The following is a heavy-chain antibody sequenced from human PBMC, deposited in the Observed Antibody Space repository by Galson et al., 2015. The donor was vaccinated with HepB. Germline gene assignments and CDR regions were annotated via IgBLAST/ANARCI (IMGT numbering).Heavy chain of an antibody. J-gene: IGHJ5*02. Sequence: SLRLSCAASGFTFSSYGMHWVRQAPGKGLEWVAVVSYDGSNKYYADSVMGRFTISRDNSKNTLYLQMNSLRAEDTAIYYCAKGGGRGYTYGPNWFDPWGQGTLVTVSS. CDR1: GFTFSSYG. D-gene: IGHD5-18*01. CDR3: AKGGGRGYTYGPNWFDP. CDR2: VSYDGSNK. V-gene: IGHV3-30*18.